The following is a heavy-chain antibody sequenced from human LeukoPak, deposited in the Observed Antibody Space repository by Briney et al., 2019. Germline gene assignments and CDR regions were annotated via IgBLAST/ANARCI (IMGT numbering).Heavy chain of an antibody. J-gene: IGHJ6*04. CDR3: AREEVGIVVVPAAMDV. D-gene: IGHD2-2*01. Sequence: SETLSLTCSVSGGSISSYYWSWIRQPPGKGLEWIGYIYYSGSTNYNPSLKSRVTISVDTSKNQFSLKLSAVTAADTAVYYCAREEVGIVVVPAAMDVWGKGTTVTVSS. V-gene: IGHV4-59*01. CDR2: IYYSGST. CDR1: GGSISSYY.